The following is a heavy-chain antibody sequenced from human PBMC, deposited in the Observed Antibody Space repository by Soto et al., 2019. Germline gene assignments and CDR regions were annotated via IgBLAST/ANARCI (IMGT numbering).Heavy chain of an antibody. D-gene: IGHD2-2*01. V-gene: IGHV3-23*01. J-gene: IGHJ4*02. CDR1: GFTFSSYA. CDR2: ISGSGGST. Sequence: QRLSCAASGFTFSSYAMSWVRQAPGKGLEWVSAISGSGGSTYYADSVKGRFTISRDNSKNTLYLQMNSLRAEDTAVYYCAKKYCSSTSCYAFDYWGQGTLVTVSS. CDR3: AKKYCSSTSCYAFDY.